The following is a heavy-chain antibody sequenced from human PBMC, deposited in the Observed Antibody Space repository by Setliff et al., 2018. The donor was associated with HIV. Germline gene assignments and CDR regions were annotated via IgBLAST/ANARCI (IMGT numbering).Heavy chain of an antibody. D-gene: IGHD1-26*01. CDR1: GYTFLNYG. CDR2: ISVHNGNT. V-gene: IGHV1-18*01. CDR3: ASVNSGSYVGPLDF. J-gene: IGHJ3*01. Sequence: GASVKVSCKASGYTFLNYGINWVRQAPGQGLEWMGWISVHNGNTNYARKLQGRVTMTTDTSTRTVYMELRSLRSDDTAVYYCASVNSGSYVGPLDFWGQGTMVTVSS.